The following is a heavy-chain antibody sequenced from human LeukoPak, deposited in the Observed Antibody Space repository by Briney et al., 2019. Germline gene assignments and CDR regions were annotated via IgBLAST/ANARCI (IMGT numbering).Heavy chain of an antibody. V-gene: IGHV3-74*01. CDR2: INFDGSST. CDR1: GFILSSYW. J-gene: IGHJ4*02. Sequence: PGGSLRLSCAASGFILSSYWLHWVRQAPGKGLVWVSRINFDGSSTNYADSVKGRFTISRDNAKNSLYLQMNSLRAEDTAVYYCEMRGSFIDYWGQGTLVTVSS. CDR3: EMRGSFIDY. D-gene: IGHD1-26*01.